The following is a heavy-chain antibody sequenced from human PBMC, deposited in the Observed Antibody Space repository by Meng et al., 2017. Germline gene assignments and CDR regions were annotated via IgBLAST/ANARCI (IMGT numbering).Heavy chain of an antibody. J-gene: IGHJ5*02. V-gene: IGHV4-34*01. Sequence: QVQLQQWGAGLLKPSDTLSLTCAVYGGSFSGYYWSWIRQPPGKGLEWIGEINHSGSTNYNPSLKSRVTISVDTSKNQFSLKLSSVTAADTAVYYCARTEDNWFDPWGQGTLVTVSS. CDR2: INHSGST. CDR1: GGSFSGYY. D-gene: IGHD1-14*01. CDR3: ARTEDNWFDP.